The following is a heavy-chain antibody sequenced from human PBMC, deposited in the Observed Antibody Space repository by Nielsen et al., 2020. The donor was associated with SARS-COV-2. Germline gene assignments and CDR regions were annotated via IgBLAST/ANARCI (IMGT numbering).Heavy chain of an antibody. CDR3: ARAPVVLGSFDI. V-gene: IGHV1-69*13. D-gene: IGHD4-23*01. Sequence: SVKVSCKASGGTFSSYAISWVRQAPGQGLEWMGGIIPIFGTANYAQKFQGRVTITADESTSTAYMELSSLRSEDTAVYYRARAPVVLGSFDIWGQGTMVTVSS. CDR1: GGTFSSYA. J-gene: IGHJ3*02. CDR2: IIPIFGTA.